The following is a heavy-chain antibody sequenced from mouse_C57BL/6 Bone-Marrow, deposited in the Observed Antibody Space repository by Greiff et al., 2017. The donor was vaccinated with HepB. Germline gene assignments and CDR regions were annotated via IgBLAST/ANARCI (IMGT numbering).Heavy chain of an antibody. CDR3: ARWGLYGPAWFAY. J-gene: IGHJ3*01. Sequence: VKLQQSGAELARPGASVKLSCKASGYTFTSYGISWVKQRTGQGLEWIGEIYPRSGNTYYNEKFKGKATLTADKSSSTAYMELRSLTSEDSAVYFCARWGLYGPAWFAYWGQGTLVTVSA. CDR2: IYPRSGNT. D-gene: IGHD2-10*02. V-gene: IGHV1-81*01. CDR1: GYTFTSYG.